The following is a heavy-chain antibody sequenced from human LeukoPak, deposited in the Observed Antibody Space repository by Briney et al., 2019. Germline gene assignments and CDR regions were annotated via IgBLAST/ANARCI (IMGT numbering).Heavy chain of an antibody. D-gene: IGHD5-24*01. Sequence: ASVKVSCKASGYTFTAYYMHWLRQAPGQGLEWMGWINPNSGGTNYAQKFQGRVTMTRDTSISTAYMELSRLRSDDTAVYYCARDGYNSWYFDYWGQGTLVTVSS. V-gene: IGHV1-2*02. CDR2: INPNSGGT. CDR1: GYTFTAYY. J-gene: IGHJ4*02. CDR3: ARDGYNSWYFDY.